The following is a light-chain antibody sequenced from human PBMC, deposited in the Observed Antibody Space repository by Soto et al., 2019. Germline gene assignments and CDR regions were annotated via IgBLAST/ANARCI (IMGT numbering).Light chain of an antibody. CDR2: DAS. CDR3: QQRSNWPWT. V-gene: IGKV3-11*01. J-gene: IGKJ1*01. Sequence: EIVLTQSPATLSLSPGERATLSCRASQSVRNYLAWYQQKPGQAPRLLIYDASTRATGIPGRFSGSGSGTDFTLTISSLEPEDVADDDCQQRSNWPWTVGQGTKVEIK. CDR1: QSVRNY.